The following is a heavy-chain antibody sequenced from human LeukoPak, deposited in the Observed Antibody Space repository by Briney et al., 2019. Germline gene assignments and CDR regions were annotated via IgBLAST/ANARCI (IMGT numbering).Heavy chain of an antibody. V-gene: IGHV3-21*01. D-gene: IGHD2-2*02. CDR3: ARGTSFYTCGYYSYMDV. J-gene: IGHJ6*03. CDR2: ISSSSSYI. Sequence: GGSLRLSCAASGFTFSSYSMNWVRQAPGKGLEWVSSISSSSSYIYYADSVKGRFTISRDNAKNSLYLQMNSLRAEDTAVYYCARGTSFYTCGYYSYMDVWGKGTTVTAS. CDR1: GFTFSSYS.